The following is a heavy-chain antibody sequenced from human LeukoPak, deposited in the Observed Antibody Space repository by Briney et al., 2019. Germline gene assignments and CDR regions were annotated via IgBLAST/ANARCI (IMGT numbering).Heavy chain of an antibody. Sequence: ASVKVSCKVSGYTLTELSMHWVRQAPGKGLEWMGGFDPEDGETIYAQKFQGRVTMTEDTSTDTAYMELSSLRSEDTAVYYCATGRYYDILTGEAEYYYYGMDVWGQGTTVTVSS. CDR2: FDPEDGET. V-gene: IGHV1-24*01. CDR1: GYTLTELS. CDR3: ATGRYYDILTGEAEYYYYGMDV. J-gene: IGHJ6*02. D-gene: IGHD3-9*01.